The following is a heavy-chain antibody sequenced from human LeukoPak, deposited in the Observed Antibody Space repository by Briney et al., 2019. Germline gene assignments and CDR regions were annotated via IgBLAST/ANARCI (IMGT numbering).Heavy chain of an antibody. J-gene: IGHJ3*01. CDR3: ARHRDSSGFPAAFDL. Sequence: GESLKISCKGSGYIFTRYWIGWVRQMPGRGLEWMGIIYPGDSNIRYSPSFKGQVSISADKSISTAYLQWSSLQASDTAMYYCARHRDSSGFPAAFDLWGQRTLVTVSS. V-gene: IGHV5-51*01. CDR2: IYPGDSNI. CDR1: GYIFTRYW. D-gene: IGHD3-22*01.